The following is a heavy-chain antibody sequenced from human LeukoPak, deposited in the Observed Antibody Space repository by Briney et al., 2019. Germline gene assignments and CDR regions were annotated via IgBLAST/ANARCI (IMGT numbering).Heavy chain of an antibody. CDR2: IKQDGSDK. V-gene: IGHV3-7*01. D-gene: IGHD6-6*01. CDR3: ARPPQGSVAARPIDY. J-gene: IGHJ4*02. CDR1: GFTFSAYW. Sequence: PGGSLRLSCAASGFTFSAYWMTWVRQAPGKGLEWVANIKQDGSDKYYVDSVKGRFTISRDNAKNSLYLQMNSLRAEDTAIYYCARPPQGSVAARPIDYWGQGTLVTVSS.